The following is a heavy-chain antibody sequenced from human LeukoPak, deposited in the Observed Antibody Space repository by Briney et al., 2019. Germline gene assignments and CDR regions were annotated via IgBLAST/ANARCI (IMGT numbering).Heavy chain of an antibody. CDR1: GGSISSGSYY. Sequence: SETLSLTCTVSGGSISSGSYYWSWIRQPAGKGLEWIGRIYTSGSTNYNPSLRSRVTISVDTSKNQNQFSLKLSTVTAADTAVYYCARAGRYCSSTSCYLYYYYMDVWGKGTTVTVSS. CDR2: IYTSGST. V-gene: IGHV4-61*02. J-gene: IGHJ6*03. CDR3: ARAGRYCSSTSCYLYYYYMDV. D-gene: IGHD2-2*01.